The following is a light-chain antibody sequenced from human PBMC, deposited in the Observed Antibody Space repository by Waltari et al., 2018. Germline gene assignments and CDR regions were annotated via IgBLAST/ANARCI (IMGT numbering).Light chain of an antibody. CDR3: NSYTSSSTLL. Sequence: QSALPQPASVSGSPGQSITISCPGTTSDVGAYNYVSWYQQHPGKAPRLMIFDVSNRPSGVSNRFSGSKSGNTASLTISGLQAEDEADYYCNSYTSSSTLLFGGGTRLTVL. CDR2: DVS. J-gene: IGLJ2*01. CDR1: TSDVGAYNY. V-gene: IGLV2-14*03.